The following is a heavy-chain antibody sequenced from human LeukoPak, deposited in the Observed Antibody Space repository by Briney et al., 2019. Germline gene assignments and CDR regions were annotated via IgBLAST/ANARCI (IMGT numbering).Heavy chain of an antibody. D-gene: IGHD1/OR15-1a*01. J-gene: IGHJ3*02. Sequence: GGSLRLSCAASGFTFSSYAMHWVRQAPGKGLEWVAVISYDGSNKYYADSVKGRFTISRDNSMNTLYLQMNSLRAEDTAVYYCARDHSEQDAFDIWGQGTMVTVSS. CDR1: GFTFSSYA. CDR2: ISYDGSNK. CDR3: ARDHSEQDAFDI. V-gene: IGHV3-30*04.